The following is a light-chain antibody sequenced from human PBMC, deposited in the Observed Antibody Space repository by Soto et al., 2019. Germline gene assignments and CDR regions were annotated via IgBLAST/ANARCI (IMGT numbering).Light chain of an antibody. CDR1: QSVRGH. CDR2: GES. Sequence: DIVMTQSPATLSLSPGDRATLSCRASQSVRGHLAWYQQKPGQPPRLLIYGESTRATGVPGRFSGSASGTEFTRTVSSLQSEDFGVDYCHQYNDWPPWTFGQGTKVEI. V-gene: IGKV3-15*01. J-gene: IGKJ1*01. CDR3: HQYNDWPPWT.